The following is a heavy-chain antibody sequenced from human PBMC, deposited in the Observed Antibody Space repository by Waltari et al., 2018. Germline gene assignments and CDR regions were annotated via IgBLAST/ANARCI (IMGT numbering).Heavy chain of an antibody. CDR2: INPNSGDT. Sequence: QVQLVQSGAEVKKPGASVKVPCKASGYTFITYYMHWVRQAPGQGPEWMGRINPNSGDTNYAQKFQGRVSMTRDTSITTAYMELSRLRSDDTAIYYCAREVGSSDNYFDYWGQGTLVTVSS. J-gene: IGHJ4*02. V-gene: IGHV1-2*06. CDR3: AREVGSSDNYFDY. CDR1: GYTFITYY. D-gene: IGHD6-6*01.